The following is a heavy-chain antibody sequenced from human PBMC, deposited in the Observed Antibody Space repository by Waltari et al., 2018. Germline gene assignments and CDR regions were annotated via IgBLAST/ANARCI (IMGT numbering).Heavy chain of an antibody. V-gene: IGHV4-4*02. Sequence: QVQLQESGKGLVKPSGTLSLTCAVSGDSISGNYWWSWVRQSPEKGLEWIGQVYHSGKTHYNPSLQSRVTISVDKPKNQFSLNLNSVTAADTAVYYCAGDRAIGLFFDYWGRGTLVTVSS. CDR3: AGDRAIGLFFDY. J-gene: IGHJ4*02. D-gene: IGHD2-2*01. CDR1: GDSISGNYW. CDR2: VYHSGKT.